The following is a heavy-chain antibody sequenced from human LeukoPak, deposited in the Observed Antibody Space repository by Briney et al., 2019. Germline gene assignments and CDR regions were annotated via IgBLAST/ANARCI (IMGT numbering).Heavy chain of an antibody. D-gene: IGHD3-3*02. Sequence: GGSLRLSCAASGFTFSSYAMSWVRQAPGKGLEWVSVIYSGGSTYYADSVKGRFTISRHNSKNTLYLQMNSLRAEDTAVYYCARLYGTFLEWSPYFDYWGRGILVTVSS. J-gene: IGHJ4*02. CDR1: GFTFSSYA. CDR3: ARLYGTFLEWSPYFDY. V-gene: IGHV3-53*04. CDR2: IYSGGST.